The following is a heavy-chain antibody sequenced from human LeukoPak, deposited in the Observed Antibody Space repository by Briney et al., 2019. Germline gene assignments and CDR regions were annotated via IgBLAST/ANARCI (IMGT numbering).Heavy chain of an antibody. J-gene: IGHJ4*02. Sequence: ASVKVSCKASGYIFTDYAIQWVRQAPGQGLEWMGWINAGNGKTKYSQKFQGRVTITRDTSASTAYMELSGLRSDDTAVYYCARARWTSTVTTYYLVFWGQGTLVTVSS. CDR2: INAGNGKT. V-gene: IGHV1-3*01. D-gene: IGHD4-17*01. CDR1: GYIFTDYA. CDR3: ARARWTSTVTTYYLVF.